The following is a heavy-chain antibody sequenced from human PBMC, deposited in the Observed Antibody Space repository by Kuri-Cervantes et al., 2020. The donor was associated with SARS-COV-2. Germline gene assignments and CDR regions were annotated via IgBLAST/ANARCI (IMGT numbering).Heavy chain of an antibody. Sequence: GESLKISCAASGFTFNNYAMHWVRQTPGEGLEWVTITSYDGSNKYYAESVKGRFTISRDNSKNTLYLQMNSLRAEDTAVYYCASDRASLEDIVVVPAAGMDYWGQGTLVTVSS. CDR2: TSYDGSNK. CDR3: ASDRASLEDIVVVPAAGMDY. V-gene: IGHV3-30-3*01. J-gene: IGHJ4*02. D-gene: IGHD2-2*01. CDR1: GFTFNNYA.